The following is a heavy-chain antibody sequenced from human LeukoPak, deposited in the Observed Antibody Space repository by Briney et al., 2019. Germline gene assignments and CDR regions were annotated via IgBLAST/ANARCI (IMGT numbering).Heavy chain of an antibody. CDR1: GYTFTGYY. V-gene: IGHV1-2*02. Sequence: GASVKVSCKASGYTFTGYYIHWVRQAPGQGLEWMGWINPNSGSTNYAQKFQGRVTMTRDTSFSTAYMELSRLSSDDTAVYYCASPYDYGGNLPYYFDYWGQGTLVTVSS. D-gene: IGHD4-23*01. CDR2: INPNSGST. J-gene: IGHJ4*02. CDR3: ASPYDYGGNLPYYFDY.